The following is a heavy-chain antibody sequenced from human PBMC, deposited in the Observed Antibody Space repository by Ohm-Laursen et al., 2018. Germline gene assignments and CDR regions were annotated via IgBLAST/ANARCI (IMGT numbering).Heavy chain of an antibody. CDR2: VNPKSGGT. CDR3: ARARLE. V-gene: IGHV1-2*02. CDR1: GYTFSDYY. J-gene: IGHJ4*02. Sequence: ASVKVSCNASGYTFSDYYIHWVRQAPGQGFEWMGWVNPKSGGTSYAEKFQGRVTMTSDTSINTAYMEVSRLTVDDTAVYYCARARLEWGQGTLVTVSS.